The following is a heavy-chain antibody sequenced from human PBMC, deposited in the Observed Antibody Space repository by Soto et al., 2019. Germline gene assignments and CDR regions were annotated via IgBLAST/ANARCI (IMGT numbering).Heavy chain of an antibody. CDR3: ARDDAKGLTTVTTSWFDP. J-gene: IGHJ5*02. CDR2: ISSSSSYI. CDR1: GFTFSSYS. Sequence: EVQLVESGGGLVKPGGSLRLSCAASGFTFSSYSMNWVRQAPGKGLEWVSSISSSSSYIYYADSVKGRFTISRDNAKNSLYLPMNSLRAEDTAVYYCARDDAKGLTTVTTSWFDPWGQGTLVTVSS. D-gene: IGHD4-4*01. V-gene: IGHV3-21*01.